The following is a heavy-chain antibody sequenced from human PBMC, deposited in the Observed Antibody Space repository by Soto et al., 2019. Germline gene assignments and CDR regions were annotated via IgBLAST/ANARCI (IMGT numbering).Heavy chain of an antibody. CDR3: ARDTYCSSNSCYSPYYYYGMDV. V-gene: IGHV1-18*01. Sequence: AASVKVSCKASGYTFTSYGISWVRQAPGQGLEWMGWISAYNGNTNYAQKLQGRVTMTTDTSTSTAYMELRSLRSDDTAVYYCARDTYCSSNSCYSPYYYYGMDVWGQGTTVTVSS. J-gene: IGHJ6*02. CDR2: ISAYNGNT. CDR1: GYTFTSYG. D-gene: IGHD2-2*02.